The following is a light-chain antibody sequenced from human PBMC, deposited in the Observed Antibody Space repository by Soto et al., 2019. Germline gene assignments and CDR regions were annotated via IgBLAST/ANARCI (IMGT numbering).Light chain of an antibody. CDR3: SSYASSGAVV. J-gene: IGLJ3*02. CDR1: SSDVGAYDY. CDR2: EVN. V-gene: IGLV2-14*01. Sequence: QSALTQPPSASGSPGQSVTISCTGTSSDVGAYDYVSWYQQHPGKAPKLMIYEVNNRPSGVSHRFSGSKSGNTASLTFSGLQPEDEADYYCSSYASSGAVVFGGGTKVTVL.